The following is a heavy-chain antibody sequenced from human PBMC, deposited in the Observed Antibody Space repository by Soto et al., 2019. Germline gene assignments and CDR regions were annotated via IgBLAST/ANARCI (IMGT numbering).Heavy chain of an antibody. Sequence: QVQLVESGGGVVQPGMSLRLSCAASGFTFSNYAMHWVRQAPGKGLEWVAVISYDGSNKYYADSVKGRFTISRDNSKSTLFLQMNSLRTEDTAVYYCAKDYRAGFFGGSGTFDYWGQGTLATVSS. CDR2: ISYDGSNK. CDR3: AKDYRAGFFGGSGTFDY. D-gene: IGHD3-10*01. V-gene: IGHV3-30*18. J-gene: IGHJ4*02. CDR1: GFTFSNYA.